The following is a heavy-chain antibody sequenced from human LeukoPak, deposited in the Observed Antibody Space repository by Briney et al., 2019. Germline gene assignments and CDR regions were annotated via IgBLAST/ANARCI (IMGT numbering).Heavy chain of an antibody. D-gene: IGHD4-23*01. CDR3: AKYGGLYYFDY. CDR1: GFTFSSYA. J-gene: IGHJ4*02. Sequence: PGGSLRLSCAASGFTFSSYAMSWVRQAPGKGLEWVSALSGSGGSTYYADSVKGRFTISRDNSKHTLYLQMNSLRAGDTAVYYCAKYGGLYYFDYCGQGALVTVSS. V-gene: IGHV3-23*01. CDR2: LSGSGGST.